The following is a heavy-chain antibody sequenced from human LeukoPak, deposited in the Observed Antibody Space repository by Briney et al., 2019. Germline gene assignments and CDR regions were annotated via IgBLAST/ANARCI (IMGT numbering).Heavy chain of an antibody. CDR1: GYTFTNYW. V-gene: IGHV5-51*03. CDR3: ARRAGDYSRYFDY. Sequence: NKPXESLNISCQGSGYTFTNYWIGWVRPMPGNGLEWMGIIYPGDYDTRYSPSFQGKVTISEDKSIRTAYLQWSSLKASDTAMYYCARRAGDYSRYFDYWGQGTLVTVSS. CDR2: IYPGDYDT. D-gene: IGHD4-11*01. J-gene: IGHJ4*02.